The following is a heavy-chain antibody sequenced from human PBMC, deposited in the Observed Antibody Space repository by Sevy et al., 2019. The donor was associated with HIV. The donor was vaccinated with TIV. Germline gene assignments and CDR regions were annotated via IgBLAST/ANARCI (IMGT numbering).Heavy chain of an antibody. Sequence: GGSLRLSCAASGFTFSSYSMNWVRQAPGKGLEWVSSISSSSGYINYADSVKGRFTISRDNAKNSLYLQMNSLRAEDTAVYYCARGGRYCISTSCLWSFDYWGQGTLVTVSS. CDR2: ISSSSGYI. J-gene: IGHJ4*02. V-gene: IGHV3-21*01. D-gene: IGHD2-2*01. CDR3: ARGGRYCISTSCLWSFDY. CDR1: GFTFSSYS.